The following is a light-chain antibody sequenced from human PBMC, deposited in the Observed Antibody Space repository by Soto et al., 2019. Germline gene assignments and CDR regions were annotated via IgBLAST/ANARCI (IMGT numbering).Light chain of an antibody. Sequence: EIVMTQSPATLSVSPGERATLSCRASQSVSSNLAWYQQKPGQXPXXLIYGASTRATGIPARFSGSGSGTEFTLTISSLQSEDFAVYYCQQYNNWPLFGGGTKVDIK. CDR1: QSVSSN. J-gene: IGKJ4*01. CDR2: GAS. V-gene: IGKV3-15*01. CDR3: QQYNNWPL.